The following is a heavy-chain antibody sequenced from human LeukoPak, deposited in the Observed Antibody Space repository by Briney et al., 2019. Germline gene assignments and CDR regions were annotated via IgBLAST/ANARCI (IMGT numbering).Heavy chain of an antibody. CDR2: IYYSGST. CDR3: AREAWGSYRFDY. J-gene: IGHJ4*02. D-gene: IGHD3-16*02. CDR1: GGSISSSSYY. V-gene: IGHV4-31*03. Sequence: PSETLSLTCTVSGGSISSSSYYWGWIRQPPGKGLEWIGYIYYSGSTYYNPSLKSRVTISVDTSKNQFSLKLSSVTAADTAVYYCAREAWGSYRFDYWGQGTLVTVSS.